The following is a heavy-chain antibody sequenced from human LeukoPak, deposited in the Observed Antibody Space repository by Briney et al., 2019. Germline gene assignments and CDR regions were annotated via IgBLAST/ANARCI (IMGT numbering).Heavy chain of an antibody. CDR1: GYTFTRYY. CDR2: INPSGGST. V-gene: IGHV1-46*01. Sequence: ASVKVSCKASGYTFTRYYMHWVPHTPGQGLEWMGIINPSGGSTSYAQKLQGRVTMTRDTSTSTVYMELSRLRSEDTAVYYCARESGVTRITMVRGVISYWGQGTLVTVSS. J-gene: IGHJ4*02. D-gene: IGHD3-10*01. CDR3: ARESGVTRITMVRGVISY.